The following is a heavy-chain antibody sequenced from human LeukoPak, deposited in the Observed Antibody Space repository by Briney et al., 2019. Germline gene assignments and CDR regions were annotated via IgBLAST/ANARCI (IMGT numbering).Heavy chain of an antibody. J-gene: IGHJ4*02. CDR1: GYTFTGYY. CDR2: INPNSGGT. Sequence: GASVKVSCKASGYTFTGYYMHWVRQAPGQGLEWMGRINPNSGGTNYAQKFQGRVTMTRDTSISTAYTELSRLRSDDTAVYYCARENGGYSGYDNSFDYWGQGTLVTVSS. CDR3: ARENGGYSGYDNSFDY. D-gene: IGHD5-12*01. V-gene: IGHV1-2*06.